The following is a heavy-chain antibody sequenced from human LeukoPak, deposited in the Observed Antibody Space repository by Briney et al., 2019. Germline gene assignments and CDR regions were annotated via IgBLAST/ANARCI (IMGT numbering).Heavy chain of an antibody. J-gene: IGHJ6*03. CDR3: ARGLLEGDYMDV. D-gene: IGHD1-26*01. CDR2: MNPNSGNT. Sequence: GASVKVSCKASGYTFTSYDINWVRQATGQGLEWMGWMNPNSGNTGYAQKFQGRVTITRNTSLSTAYMELSSLRSEDTAVYYCARGLLEGDYMDVWGKGTTVTVSS. CDR1: GYTFTSYD. V-gene: IGHV1-8*03.